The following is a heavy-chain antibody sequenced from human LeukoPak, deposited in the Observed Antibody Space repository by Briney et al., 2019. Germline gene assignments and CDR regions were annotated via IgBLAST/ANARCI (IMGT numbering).Heavy chain of an antibody. D-gene: IGHD4-17*01. CDR2: INPNTGDR. CDR1: GYTFTNYH. Sequence: ASVTLSCKASGYTFTNYHINWVRQAPGQGLEWMGWINPNTGDRGYAQKFQGRVSITSDTSISTAYMELGSPRSEDTAVYFCARTTSLTASGYDYWGQGTLVTVSS. J-gene: IGHJ4*02. V-gene: IGHV1-8*03. CDR3: ARTTSLTASGYDY.